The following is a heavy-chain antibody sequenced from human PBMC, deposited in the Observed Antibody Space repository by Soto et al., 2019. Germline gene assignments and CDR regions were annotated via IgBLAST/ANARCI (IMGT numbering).Heavy chain of an antibody. V-gene: IGHV3-15*07. J-gene: IGHJ4*02. CDR2: IKSKTDGGTT. D-gene: IGHD6-13*01. CDR3: TTDRTDSSSWYRGPFDY. Sequence: GGSLRLSCAASGFTFSNAWMNWVRQAPGKGLEWVGRIKSKTDGGTTDYAAPVKGRFTISRDDSKNTLYLHMNSLKTEDTAVYYCTTDRTDSSSWYRGPFDYWGQGTLVTVSS. CDR1: GFTFSNAW.